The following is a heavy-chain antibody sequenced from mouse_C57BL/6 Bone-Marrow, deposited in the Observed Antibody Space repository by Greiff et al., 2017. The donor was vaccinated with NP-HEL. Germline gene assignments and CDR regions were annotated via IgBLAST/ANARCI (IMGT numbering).Heavy chain of an antibody. J-gene: IGHJ2*01. D-gene: IGHD2-10*02. CDR1: GFTFSDYY. CDR3: ARQGYGNYVDY. CDR2: ISNGGGST. V-gene: IGHV5-12*01. Sequence: EVKVVESGGGLVQPGGSLKLSCAASGFTFSDYYMYWVRQTPEKRLEWVAYISNGGGSTYYPDTVKGRFTISRDNAKNTLYLQMSRLKAEDTAMYYCARQGYGNYVDYWGQGTTLTVSS.